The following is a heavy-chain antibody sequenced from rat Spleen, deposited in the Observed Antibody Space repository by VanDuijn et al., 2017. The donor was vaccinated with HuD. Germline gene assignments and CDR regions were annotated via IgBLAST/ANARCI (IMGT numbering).Heavy chain of an antibody. CDR3: AREAGIPFHYFDY. D-gene: IGHD1-4*01. CDR1: GFTFSNYG. CDR2: ITNTGGST. Sequence: EVQLVESGGGLVQPGRSLKLSCAASGFTFSNYGMHWIRQAPTKGLEWVASITNTGGSTYYPDSVKGRFTISRDNTKSTLYLQMDSLRSEDTATYYCAREAGIPFHYFDYWGQGVMVTVSS. V-gene: IGHV5-19*01. J-gene: IGHJ2*01.